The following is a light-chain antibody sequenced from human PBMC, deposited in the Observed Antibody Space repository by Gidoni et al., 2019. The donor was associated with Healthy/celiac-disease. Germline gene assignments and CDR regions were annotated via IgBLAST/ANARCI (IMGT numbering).Light chain of an antibody. J-gene: IGKJ3*01. CDR2: HAS. CDR1: QSVSSY. CDR3: QQRSNWPPFT. V-gene: IGKV3-11*01. Sequence: EIVLTQSPATLSLSPGERATLSCRASQSVSSYLAWYQQKPGQAPRLLIYHASNRATGIPARFSASGSGTDFTLTISSLEPEDFAVYYCQQRSNWPPFTFGPGTKVDIK.